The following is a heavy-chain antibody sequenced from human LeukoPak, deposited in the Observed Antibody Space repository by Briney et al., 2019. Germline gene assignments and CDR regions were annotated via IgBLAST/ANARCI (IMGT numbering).Heavy chain of an antibody. V-gene: IGHV3-30*04. Sequence: PGGSLRLSCAASGFTFSSYAMHWVRQTPGKGLEWVAVISYDGSNKYYADSVKGRFTISRDNSKNTLYLQMNSLRAEDTAVYYCARERETYGAFDIWGQGTMVTVSS. D-gene: IGHD4-17*01. J-gene: IGHJ3*02. CDR1: GFTFSSYA. CDR3: ARERETYGAFDI. CDR2: ISYDGSNK.